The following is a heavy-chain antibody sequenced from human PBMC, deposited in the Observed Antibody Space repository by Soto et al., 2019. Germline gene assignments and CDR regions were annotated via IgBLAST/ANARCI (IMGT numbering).Heavy chain of an antibody. J-gene: IGHJ6*02. Sequence: SVKVSCKASGGPFSSYAFSWVRQAPGQGLEWMGGIIPNFGSTNYAQKIQGRVTITADESTSTAYMELSSLTSEDTAVYYCARGRGLLYGMDVWGQGTTVTVSS. V-gene: IGHV1-69*13. CDR3: ARGRGLLYGMDV. CDR1: GGPFSSYA. D-gene: IGHD3-10*01. CDR2: IIPNFGST.